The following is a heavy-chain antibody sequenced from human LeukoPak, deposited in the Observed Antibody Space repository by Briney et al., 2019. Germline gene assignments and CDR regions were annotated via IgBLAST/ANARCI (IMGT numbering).Heavy chain of an antibody. J-gene: IGHJ4*02. V-gene: IGHV3-48*01. CDR2: ISSSSSTI. CDR1: GFTFSSYS. Sequence: PGGSLRLSCEASGFTFSSYSMNWVRQASGKGLEWVSYISSSSSTIYYADSVKGRFTISRDNAKNSLYLQMNSLRAEDTAVYYCARDYYNSSGYYHFGGNYWGQGTLVTVSS. CDR3: ARDYYNSSGYYHFGGNY. D-gene: IGHD3-22*01.